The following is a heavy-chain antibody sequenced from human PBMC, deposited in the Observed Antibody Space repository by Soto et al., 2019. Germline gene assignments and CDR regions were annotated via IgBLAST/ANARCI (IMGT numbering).Heavy chain of an antibody. Sequence: ASVKVSCKASGYTFTRYYMHWVSQTTGQGLERKGIINPSGGSTSYAQKFQGRVTMTRDTSTSTVYMELRSLRSEDTAVYYCARDLLYGSSWETSYYYYGMDVWGQGTTVTVSS. CDR3: ARDLLYGSSWETSYYYYGMDV. J-gene: IGHJ6*02. CDR2: INPSGGST. V-gene: IGHV1-46*01. D-gene: IGHD6-13*01. CDR1: GYTFTRYY.